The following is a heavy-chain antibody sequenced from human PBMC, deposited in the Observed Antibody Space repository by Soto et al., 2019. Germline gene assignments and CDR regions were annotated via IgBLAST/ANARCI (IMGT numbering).Heavy chain of an antibody. CDR2: ISGSGGST. J-gene: IGHJ4*02. Sequence: EVQLLESGGGLVQPGGSLRLSCAASGFTFSSYAMSWVRQAPGKGLEWVSAISGSGGSTYYADSVKGRFTISRDNSKNTLYPKMNSLRAGDTALYYCAKDKDTAMGGGADYWGQGTLVTVSS. V-gene: IGHV3-23*01. CDR3: AKDKDTAMGGGADY. CDR1: GFTFSSYA. D-gene: IGHD5-18*01.